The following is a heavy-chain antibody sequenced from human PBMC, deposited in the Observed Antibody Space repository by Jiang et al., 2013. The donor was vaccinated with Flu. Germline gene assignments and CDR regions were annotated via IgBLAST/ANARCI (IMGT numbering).Heavy chain of an antibody. CDR3: TRGLQWGFDS. J-gene: IGHJ4*02. V-gene: IGHV3-48*02. CDR1: GFAYNIYS. D-gene: IGHD1-26*01. CDR2: ITSSSNTI. Sequence: QLVESEGGLVQPGGSLRLSCTASGFAYNIYSMNWVRQAPGKGLEWVSYITSSSNTIHYADSVKGRFTISRDNAKNSLYLQMNSLRDEDTAVYYCTRGLQWGFDSWGQGTLVTVSS.